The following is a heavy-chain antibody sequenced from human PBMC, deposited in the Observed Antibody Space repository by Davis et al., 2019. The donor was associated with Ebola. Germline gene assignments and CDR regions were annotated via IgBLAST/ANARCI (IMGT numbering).Heavy chain of an antibody. CDR2: IYTGDSDT. CDR1: GNTFSSHW. V-gene: IGHV5-51*01. CDR3: ARHRVRSSGTEYYYYYGMDV. D-gene: IGHD6-6*01. Sequence: KVSCKDSGNTFSSHWIGWVRQMPGKGLEWMGIIYTGDSDTRYSPAFQGQVTISADKSTSTAYLQWSSLKASDTAMYYCARHRVRSSGTEYYYYYGMDVWGQGTTVTVSS. J-gene: IGHJ6*02.